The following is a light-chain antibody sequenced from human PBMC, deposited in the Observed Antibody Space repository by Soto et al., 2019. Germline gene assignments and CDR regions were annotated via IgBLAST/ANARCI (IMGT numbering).Light chain of an antibody. Sequence: AIRMTQSPSSLSASTGDRVTITCRASQGISSYLAWYQQKPGKAPKLLIYDASTLESGVPSRFSGSGSGTEFTLTISSLLPDDFATYYCQQFRGTFGQGTKVDI. CDR2: DAS. J-gene: IGKJ1*01. V-gene: IGKV1-8*01. CDR3: QQFRGT. CDR1: QGISSY.